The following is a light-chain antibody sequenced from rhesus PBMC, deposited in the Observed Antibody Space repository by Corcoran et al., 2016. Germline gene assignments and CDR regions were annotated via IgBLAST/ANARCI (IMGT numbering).Light chain of an antibody. J-gene: IGKJ4*01. CDR3: QQLDNSPLT. V-gene: IGKV1-69*01. CDR2: RAS. CDR1: QGISNW. Sequence: DIQMTQSPSSLSASVGDRVTITCRASQGISNWLAWYQQKPGKAPKLLIYRASNLETGVPSRFSGSGSRTDFTLTISRLQPEDFATYYCQQLDNSPLTFGGGTK.